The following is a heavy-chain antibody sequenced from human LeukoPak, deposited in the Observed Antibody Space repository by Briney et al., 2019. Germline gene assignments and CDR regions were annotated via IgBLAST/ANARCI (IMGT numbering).Heavy chain of an antibody. D-gene: IGHD3-10*01. CDR3: ASGKRLGELLY. CDR1: GFTFSSYG. CDR2: IWFDGSNI. Sequence: GRSLRLSCAASGFTFSSYGMHWVRQAPGKGLEWVALIWFDGSNIYYADSVKGRFTISRDNSKNTLYLQMNSLRAEDTAVYYCASGKRLGELLYWGQGTLVTVSS. J-gene: IGHJ4*02. V-gene: IGHV3-33*01.